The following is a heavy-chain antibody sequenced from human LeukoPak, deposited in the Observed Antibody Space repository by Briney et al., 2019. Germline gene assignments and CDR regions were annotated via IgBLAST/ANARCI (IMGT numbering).Heavy chain of an antibody. CDR1: GGSISSYY. V-gene: IGHV4-4*09. Sequence: SETLSLTCTGSGGSISSYYWSWIRQPPGKGLEWIGYIYTSGSTNYNPSLKSRVTISVDTSKNQFSLKLSSVTAADTAVYYCARQIGWELLWYFDYWGQGTLVTVSS. CDR2: IYTSGST. D-gene: IGHD1-26*01. CDR3: ARQIGWELLWYFDY. J-gene: IGHJ4*02.